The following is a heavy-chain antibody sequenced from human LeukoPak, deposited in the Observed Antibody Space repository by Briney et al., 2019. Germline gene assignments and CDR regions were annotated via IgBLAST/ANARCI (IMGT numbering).Heavy chain of an antibody. CDR1: GGTFSSYA. J-gene: IGHJ3*02. CDR2: INTYNGDT. CDR3: ASQPQLGGGSYGEDDAFDI. D-gene: IGHD1-26*01. Sequence: ASVKVSCKASGGTFSSYAISWVRQAPGQGLEWMGWINTYNGDTNYIQKFQGRVTVTTDTSTTTAYMELRSLRSDDTAVYYCASQPQLGGGSYGEDDAFDIWGQGTMVTVSS. V-gene: IGHV1-18*01.